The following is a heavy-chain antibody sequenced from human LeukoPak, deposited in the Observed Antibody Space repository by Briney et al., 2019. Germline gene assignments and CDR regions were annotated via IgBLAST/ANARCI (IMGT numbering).Heavy chain of an antibody. Sequence: GRSLRLSCAASGFTFSSYAMHWVRQAPGKGLEWAAVISYDGSNKYYADSVKGRFTISRDNSKNTLYLQMNSLRAEDTAVYYCARDPSITMVRGVIGRFDYWGQGTLVTVSS. CDR3: ARDPSITMVRGVIGRFDY. V-gene: IGHV3-30*04. CDR1: GFTFSSYA. D-gene: IGHD3-10*01. CDR2: ISYDGSNK. J-gene: IGHJ4*02.